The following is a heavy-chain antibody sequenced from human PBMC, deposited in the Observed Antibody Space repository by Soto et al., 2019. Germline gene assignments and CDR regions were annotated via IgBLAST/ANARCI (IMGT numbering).Heavy chain of an antibody. CDR1: GFTFSDAW. V-gene: IGHV3-15*01. CDR3: AVHSTTWFRDYFQN. D-gene: IGHD3-10*01. CDR2: IKSETDGGTI. Sequence: EVQLEESGGDLVKPGGSLTLSCVASGFTFSDAWMSWVRQAPGKGLEWVGRIKSETDGGTIDYAAPVKGRFTISRHDSRTRLYLEINSLKTEDTAVYYCAVHSTTWFRDYFQNWGQGTLVTVSS. J-gene: IGHJ1*01.